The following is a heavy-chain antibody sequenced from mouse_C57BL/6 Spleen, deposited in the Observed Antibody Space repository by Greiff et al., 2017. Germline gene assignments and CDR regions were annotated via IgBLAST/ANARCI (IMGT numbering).Heavy chain of an antibody. V-gene: IGHV8-8*01. CDR1: GFSLSTFGMG. D-gene: IGHD1-1*01. J-gene: IGHJ4*01. CDR3: VRSLTTVVAEVYAMDY. Sequence: QVTLKESGPGILQPSQTLSLTCSFSGFSLSTFGMGVGWIRQPSGKGLEWLAHIWWDDDKYYNPALKSRLPISKDTSNNQVFRKIAIVDTAHTATYYGVRSLTTVVAEVYAMDYWGQGTSVTVSS. CDR2: IWWDDDK.